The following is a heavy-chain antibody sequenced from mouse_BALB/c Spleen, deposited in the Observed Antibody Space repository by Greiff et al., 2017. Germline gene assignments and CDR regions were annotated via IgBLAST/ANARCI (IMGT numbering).Heavy chain of an antibody. V-gene: IGHV1-14*01. CDR3: AHYYGSSLYAMDY. D-gene: IGHD1-1*01. CDR1: GYTFTSYV. CDR2: INPYNDGT. J-gene: IGHJ4*01. Sequence: VQLQQSGPELVKPGASVKMSCKASGYTFTSYVMHWVKQKPGQGLEWIGYINPYNDGTKYNEKFKGKATLTSDKSSSTAYMELSSLTSEDSAVYYCAHYYGSSLYAMDYWGQGTSVTVSS.